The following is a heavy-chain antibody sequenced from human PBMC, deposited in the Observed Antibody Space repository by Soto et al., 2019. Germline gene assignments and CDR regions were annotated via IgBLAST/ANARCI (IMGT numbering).Heavy chain of an antibody. V-gene: IGHV3-30*18. CDR1: GFTFSSYG. CDR3: AKDVVRGVDYYYYGMDV. D-gene: IGHD3-10*01. Sequence: QVQLVESGGGVVQPGRSLRLSCAASGFTFSSYGMHWVRQAPGKGLEWVAVISYDGSNKYYADSVKGRFTISRDNSKNTLYLQMNSLRAEDTAVYYRAKDVVRGVDYYYYGMDVWGQGTTVTVSS. J-gene: IGHJ6*02. CDR2: ISYDGSNK.